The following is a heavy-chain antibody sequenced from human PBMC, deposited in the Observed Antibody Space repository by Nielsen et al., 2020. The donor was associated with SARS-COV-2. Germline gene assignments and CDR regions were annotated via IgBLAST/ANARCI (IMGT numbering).Heavy chain of an antibody. D-gene: IGHD6-13*01. CDR1: GYTFTSYA. CDR3: ARVSQQQLVSGDFDY. Sequence: ASVKVSCKASGYTFTSYAMNWVRQAPGQGLEWMGWINTNTGNPTYAQGFTGRFVFSLDTSVSTAYLQISSLKAEDTAVYYCARVSQQQLVSGDFDYWGQGTLVTVSS. CDR2: INTNTGNP. V-gene: IGHV7-4-1*02. J-gene: IGHJ4*02.